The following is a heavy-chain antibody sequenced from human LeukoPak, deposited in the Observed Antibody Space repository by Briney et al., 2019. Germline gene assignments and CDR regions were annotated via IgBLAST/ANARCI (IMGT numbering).Heavy chain of an antibody. J-gene: IGHJ4*02. CDR2: ISVYNGNT. CDR3: AREARWDVKYFDN. Sequence: ASVTVSCTTFGYTFINFGIAWVRQAPGQGLEWMAWISVYNGNTNYAQKFQGRVTVTRDTSMNTAYMELTTLTSDDTAVYYCAREARWDVKYFDNWGQGTLVTVSS. CDR1: GYTFINFG. D-gene: IGHD1-26*01. V-gene: IGHV1-18*01.